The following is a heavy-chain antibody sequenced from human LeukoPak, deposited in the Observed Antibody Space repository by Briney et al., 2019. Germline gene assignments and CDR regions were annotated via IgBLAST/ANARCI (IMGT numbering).Heavy chain of an antibody. CDR2: IYYSGST. CDR1: GGSISSSSYY. D-gene: IGHD3-22*01. Sequence: PSETLSLTCTVSGGSISSSSYYWGWIRQPPGKGLEWIGSIYYSGSTYYNPSLKSRVTVSVDTSKNQFSLKLSSVTAADTAVYYCASGTYYYDSSGYLRFPFDYWGQGTLATVSS. J-gene: IGHJ4*02. V-gene: IGHV4-39*01. CDR3: ASGTYYYDSSGYLRFPFDY.